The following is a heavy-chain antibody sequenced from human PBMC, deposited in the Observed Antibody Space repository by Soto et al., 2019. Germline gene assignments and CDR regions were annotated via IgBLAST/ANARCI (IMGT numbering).Heavy chain of an antibody. J-gene: IGHJ4*02. D-gene: IGHD6-13*01. CDR3: ARDGRIAAAGTFDY. V-gene: IGHV3-21*01. CDR1: GFTFSSYS. CDR2: ISSSSSYI. Sequence: LRLSCAASGFTFSSYSMNWVRQAPGKGLEWVSSISSSSSYIYYADSVKGRFTISRDNAKNSLYLQMNSLRAEDTAVYYCARDGRIAAAGTFDYWGQGTLVTVSS.